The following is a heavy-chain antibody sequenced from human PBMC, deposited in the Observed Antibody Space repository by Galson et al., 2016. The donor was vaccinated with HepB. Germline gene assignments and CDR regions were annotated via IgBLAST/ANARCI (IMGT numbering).Heavy chain of an antibody. CDR3: VEGFSLRN. Sequence: AISGDSVSRNTAAWNWIRQSPSRGLEWLGRTYVRSKWYSDYGVAVNGRITINPDTAKNQFSLHLTSVTHDDTGIYYCVEGFSLRNWGQGTLVTVPS. V-gene: IGHV6-1*01. J-gene: IGHJ4*02. CDR2: TYVRSKWYS. CDR1: GDSVSRNTAA.